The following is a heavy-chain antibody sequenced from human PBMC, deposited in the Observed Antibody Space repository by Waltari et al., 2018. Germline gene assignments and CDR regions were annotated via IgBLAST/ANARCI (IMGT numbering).Heavy chain of an antibody. Sequence: EVQLVESGGGLVQPGGSLRLSCAASGFTFSNYLMTWVRQAPGKGLEWVANIKQDGSEKYYVDSVKGRFTISRDNDKNSLYLQMNSLRAEDTAVYYCARGRATNDYWGQGTLVTVSS. CDR3: ARGRATNDY. CDR2: IKQDGSEK. V-gene: IGHV3-7*01. CDR1: GFTFSNYL. J-gene: IGHJ4*02.